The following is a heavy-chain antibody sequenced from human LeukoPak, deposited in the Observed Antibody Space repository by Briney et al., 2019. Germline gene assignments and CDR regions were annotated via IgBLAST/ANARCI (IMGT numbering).Heavy chain of an antibody. CDR1: GGSISGYY. D-gene: IGHD5-18*01. CDR2: IYYNGIS. Sequence: SETLSLTCTVSGGSISGYYWSWIRQPPGKGLEWIAYIYYNGISNYNPSLKSRVIISVDSSKNQFSLKLSSVTAADTAVYYCARDLGGGYSYGNFDYWGQETLVTVSS. V-gene: IGHV4-59*12. J-gene: IGHJ4*02. CDR3: ARDLGGGYSYGNFDY.